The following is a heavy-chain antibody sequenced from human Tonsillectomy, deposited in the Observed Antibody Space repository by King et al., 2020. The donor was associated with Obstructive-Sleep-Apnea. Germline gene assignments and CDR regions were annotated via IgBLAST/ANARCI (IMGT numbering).Heavy chain of an antibody. CDR1: GFTFNKYG. D-gene: IGHD2-8*01. Sequence: VQLVESGGGVVESGRSLRLSCAASGFTFNKYGMHWVRQAPGKGLEWVANIGFDGSNKYYADSVKDRVTISRDDSKNTLYLQMNTLRAEDTAVYYCAKSRAGVWRSYGMDVWGQGTTVTVSS. CDR2: IGFDGSNK. CDR3: AKSRAGVWRSYGMDV. V-gene: IGHV3-33*06. J-gene: IGHJ6*02.